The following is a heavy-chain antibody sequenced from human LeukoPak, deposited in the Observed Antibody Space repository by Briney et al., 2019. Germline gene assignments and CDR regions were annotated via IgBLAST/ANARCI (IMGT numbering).Heavy chain of an antibody. Sequence: GGSLRLSCPASGFTFSSYSMNWVRQAPGKGLEWVSSISSSSSYIYYADSVKGRFAISRDNAKNSLYLQMNSLRAGDTALYYCARADSNIAARRIGFDYWGQGTLVTVSS. D-gene: IGHD6-6*01. CDR3: ARADSNIAARRIGFDY. V-gene: IGHV3-21*01. CDR2: ISSSSSYI. J-gene: IGHJ4*02. CDR1: GFTFSSYS.